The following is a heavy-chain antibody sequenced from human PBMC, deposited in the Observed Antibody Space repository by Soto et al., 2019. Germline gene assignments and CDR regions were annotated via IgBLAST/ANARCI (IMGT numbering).Heavy chain of an antibody. CDR1: GYTFTGYY. V-gene: IGHV1-2*02. CDR2: INPNSGGT. Sequence: ASVKVSCKASGYTFTGYYMHWVRQAPGQGLEWMGWINPNSGGTNYAQKFQGRVTMTRDTSISTAYMELRSLRSDDTAVYYCARSGYCGGDCYPENWFDPWGQGTQVTVSS. CDR3: ARSGYCGGDCYPENWFDP. D-gene: IGHD2-21*02. J-gene: IGHJ5*02.